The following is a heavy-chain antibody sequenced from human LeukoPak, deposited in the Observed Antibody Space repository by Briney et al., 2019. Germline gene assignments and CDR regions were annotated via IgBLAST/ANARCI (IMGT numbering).Heavy chain of an antibody. D-gene: IGHD3-10*01. V-gene: IGHV3-30*02. CDR2: IRYDGSAQ. J-gene: IGHJ3*02. CDR1: GFTFSSYG. CDR3: AKDLLLWFEEDGGDAFDI. Sequence: GGSLRLSCAASGFTFSSYGMYWVRQAPGKGLEWVTFIRYDGSAQYYADSVKGRFTVSRDNSKNTVYLQMNSLRAEDTAVYYCAKDLLLWFEEDGGDAFDIWGQGTMVTVSS.